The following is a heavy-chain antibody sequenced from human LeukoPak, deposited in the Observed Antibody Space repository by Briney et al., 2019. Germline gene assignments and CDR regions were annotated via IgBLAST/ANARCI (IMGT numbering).Heavy chain of an antibody. D-gene: IGHD2-2*01. CDR3: AKFPKGYCSSTSCYVVY. J-gene: IGHJ4*02. V-gene: IGHV3-21*04. CDR1: GFTFSSYS. Sequence: GGSLRLSCAASGFTFSSYSMNWVRQAPGKGLEWVSSISSSSSYIYYADSVKGRFTISRDNSKNTLYLQMNSLRAEDTAVYYCAKFPKGYCSSTSCYVVYWGQGTLVTVSS. CDR2: ISSSSSYI.